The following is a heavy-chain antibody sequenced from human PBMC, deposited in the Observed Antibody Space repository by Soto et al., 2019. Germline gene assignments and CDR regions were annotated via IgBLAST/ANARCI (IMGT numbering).Heavy chain of an antibody. J-gene: IGHJ4*02. V-gene: IGHV1-8*01. CDR1: GYTFTSYD. CDR3: ARGPRNWGVDY. D-gene: IGHD7-27*01. CDR2: MNPNSGNT. Sequence: ASVKVSFKAAGYTFTSYDINRVRQATGQNFEWMGWMNPNSGNTAYAQKFQGRVTMTRDTSKSTAFMELSSLTSEDTAVYYCARGPRNWGVDYWGQGTLVTVSS.